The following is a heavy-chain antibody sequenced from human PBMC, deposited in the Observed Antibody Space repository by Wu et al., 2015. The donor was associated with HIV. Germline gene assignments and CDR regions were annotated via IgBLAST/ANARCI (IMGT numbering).Heavy chain of an antibody. CDR1: GYTFTGYY. CDR2: INPDSGDT. D-gene: IGHD3-3*01. CDR3: ARDWQYQVTFGDFYMDI. V-gene: IGHV1-2*02. Sequence: QWHLVQSGTEMKKSGASMKVSCKTSGYTFTGYYIHWVRQAPGQGLEWMGWINPDSGDTKFAQTFKDRVTMTRDTSTTTVNLVLASLRYNDTATYYCARDWQYQVTFGDFYMDIWGNGTTVIVS. J-gene: IGHJ6*03.